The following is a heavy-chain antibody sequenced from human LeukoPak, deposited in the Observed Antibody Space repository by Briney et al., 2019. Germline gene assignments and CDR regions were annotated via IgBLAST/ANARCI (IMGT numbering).Heavy chain of an antibody. J-gene: IGHJ4*02. CDR2: IWSVGSNN. D-gene: IGHD1-1*01. CDR1: GLTFSSYG. V-gene: IGHV3-33*01. CDR3: ASATGAYDN. Sequence: RSLRLSCEASGLTFSSYGMHWVRQAPGKGLEWVAFIWSVGSNNYYADSVKGRFSISRDNSKNTVWLQMNSLRAEDTAVYYCASATGAYDNWGQGTLVTVSS.